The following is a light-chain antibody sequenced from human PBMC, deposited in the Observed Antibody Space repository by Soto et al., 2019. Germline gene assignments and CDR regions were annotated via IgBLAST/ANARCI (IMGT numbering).Light chain of an antibody. CDR1: QSVSSSY. V-gene: IGKV3-20*01. CDR3: HPYGSPRT. CDR2: GAS. J-gene: IGKJ1*01. Sequence: EIVVTQYPGTLSLSPGRRATLSCRASQSVSSSYLAWYQQKPGQAPRLLIYGASSRATGIPDRFSGSGSGTDFTLTISRLAPEDFAVYYCHPYGSPRTFAQGTQVDIK.